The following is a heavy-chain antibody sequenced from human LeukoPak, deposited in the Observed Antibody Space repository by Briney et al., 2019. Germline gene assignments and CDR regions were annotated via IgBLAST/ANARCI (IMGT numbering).Heavy chain of an antibody. J-gene: IGHJ6*02. Sequence: GASVKVSCKASGGTFSSYAISWVRQAPGQGLEWMGGIIPIFGTANYAQKFQGRVTITADESTSTAYMELSSLRSEDTAVYYCARDRRGYSYGYRYYYGMDVWGQGITVTVSS. D-gene: IGHD5-18*01. CDR2: IIPIFGTA. CDR3: ARDRRGYSYGYRYYYGMDV. CDR1: GGTFSSYA. V-gene: IGHV1-69*01.